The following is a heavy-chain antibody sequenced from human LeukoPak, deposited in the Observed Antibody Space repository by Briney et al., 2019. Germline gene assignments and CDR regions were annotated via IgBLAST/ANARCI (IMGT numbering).Heavy chain of an antibody. D-gene: IGHD4-23*01. CDR1: GGSISSSSYH. Sequence: SETLSLTCTVSGGSISSSSYHWGWIRQPPGKGLEWIGEINHSGSTNYNPSLKSRVTISLDTSKNQLSLRLSSVTAADTAVYFCARAPYGGALDYWGQGTLVTVSS. CDR2: INHSGST. V-gene: IGHV4-39*07. J-gene: IGHJ4*02. CDR3: ARAPYGGALDY.